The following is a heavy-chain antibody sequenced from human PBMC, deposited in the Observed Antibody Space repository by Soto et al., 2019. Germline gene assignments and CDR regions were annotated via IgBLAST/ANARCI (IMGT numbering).Heavy chain of an antibody. CDR1: GFTFSNYG. J-gene: IGHJ4*02. CDR3: VRDDVMTTVTTLDY. CDR2: IWYDGSNK. V-gene: IGHV3-33*01. D-gene: IGHD4-17*01. Sequence: QVQLVESGGGVVQPGRSLRLSCAASGFTFSNYGMHWVRQAPGKGLEWVAVIWYDGSNKYYADSVKGRFTISRDNSKNTLYLQMNSLRVEDTAVYYCVRDDVMTTVTTLDYWGQGTQVTVTP.